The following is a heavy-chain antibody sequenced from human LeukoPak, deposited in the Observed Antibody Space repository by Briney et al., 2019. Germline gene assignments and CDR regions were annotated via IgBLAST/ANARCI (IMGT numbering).Heavy chain of an antibody. CDR1: DDSISSSTYY. CDR2: LYYSGKT. CDR3: ARGPELLTGYNWFDP. Sequence: PSETLSLTCIISDDSISSSTYYWGWIRQPPGKGLEWIGTLYYSGKTYYNPSLKSRVTISIDTSKNQFSLKLTSATAADTAVYYCARGPELLTGYNWFDPWGQGTLVTVSS. V-gene: IGHV4-39*07. J-gene: IGHJ5*02. D-gene: IGHD1-7*01.